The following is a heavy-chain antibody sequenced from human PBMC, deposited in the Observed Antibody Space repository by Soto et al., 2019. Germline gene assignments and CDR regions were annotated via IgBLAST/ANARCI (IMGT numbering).Heavy chain of an antibody. J-gene: IGHJ6*02. V-gene: IGHV1-18*01. Sequence: ASVKVSCKASGYTFTSYGISWVRQAPGQGLEWMGWISAYNGNTNYAQKLQGRVTMTTDTSTSTAYMELRSLRSDDTAVYYCASIVVVPAARGYYYYGMDVWGQGTTVTVSS. CDR3: ASIVVVPAARGYYYYGMDV. D-gene: IGHD2-2*01. CDR1: GYTFTSYG. CDR2: ISAYNGNT.